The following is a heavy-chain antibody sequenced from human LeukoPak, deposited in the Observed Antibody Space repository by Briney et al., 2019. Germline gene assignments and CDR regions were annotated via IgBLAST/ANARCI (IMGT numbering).Heavy chain of an antibody. CDR2: IYSGGST. Sequence: GGSLRLSCAASGFTVSSNYMSWVRQAPGKGLEWVSVIYSGGSTYYADSVKGRFTISRDNSKDTLYLQMNSLRAEDTAVYYCARGSQLRYYYYYMDVWGKGTTVTVSS. V-gene: IGHV3-66*02. CDR3: ARGSQLRYYYYYMDV. D-gene: IGHD1-26*01. CDR1: GFTVSSNY. J-gene: IGHJ6*03.